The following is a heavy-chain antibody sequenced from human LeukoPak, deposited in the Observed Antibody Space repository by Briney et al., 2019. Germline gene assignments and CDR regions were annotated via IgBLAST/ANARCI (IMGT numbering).Heavy chain of an antibody. CDR2: TYYRSKWYN. CDR3: ARERGAYSSTPGDYYYYYMDV. D-gene: IGHD6-13*01. V-gene: IGHV6-1*01. J-gene: IGHJ6*03. CDR1: GDSVSSNSAA. Sequence: SQTLSLTCAISGDSVSSNSAAWNWIRQSPSRGLEWLGRTYYRSKWYNDYAVSVKSRRTINPDTSKNQFSLQLNSVTPEDTAVYYCARERGAYSSTPGDYYYYYMDVWGKGTTVTVSS.